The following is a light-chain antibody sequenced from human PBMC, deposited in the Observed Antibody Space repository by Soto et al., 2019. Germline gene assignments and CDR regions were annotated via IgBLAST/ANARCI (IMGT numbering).Light chain of an antibody. V-gene: IGLV2-14*01. J-gene: IGLJ1*01. CDR1: SSDVGGYNY. Sequence: LTQPASVSGSPGQSITISCTGTSSDVGGYNYVSWYQQHPGKAPKLMIYEVSNRPSGVSNRFSGSKSGNTASLTISGLQAEDEADYYCTSYTSSSTLYVFGTGTKVTVL. CDR2: EVS. CDR3: TSYTSSSTLYV.